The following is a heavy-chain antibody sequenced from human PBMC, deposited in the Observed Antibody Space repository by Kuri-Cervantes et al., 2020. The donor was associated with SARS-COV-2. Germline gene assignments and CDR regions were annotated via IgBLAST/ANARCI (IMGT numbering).Heavy chain of an antibody. D-gene: IGHD3-3*01. CDR2: LDTSGST. CDR3: ARQSRFTHYVDD. J-gene: IGHJ4*02. Sequence: SETLSLTCAVSGVPVTGGTYYWAWIRQPAGKGLEWIGHLDTSGSTTYNPSLRGRVTISLDPSNNQVSLRLTSATAADTAVYYCARQSRFTHYVDDWGQGSLVTVSS. V-gene: IGHV4-61*09. CDR1: GVPVTGGTYY.